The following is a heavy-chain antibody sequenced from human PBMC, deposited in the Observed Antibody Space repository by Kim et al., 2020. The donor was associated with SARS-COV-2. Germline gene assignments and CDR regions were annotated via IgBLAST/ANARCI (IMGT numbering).Heavy chain of an antibody. CDR3: ARDRHIGSSSWYREYYYYGMDV. CDR1: GYTFTSYG. D-gene: IGHD6-13*01. J-gene: IGHJ6*02. CDR2: ISAYNGNT. Sequence: ASVKVSCKASGYTFTSYGISWVRQAPGQGLEWMGWISAYNGNTNYAQKLQGRVTMTTDTSTSTAYMELRSLRSDDTAVYYCARDRHIGSSSWYREYYYYGMDVWGQGTTVTVSS. V-gene: IGHV1-18*01.